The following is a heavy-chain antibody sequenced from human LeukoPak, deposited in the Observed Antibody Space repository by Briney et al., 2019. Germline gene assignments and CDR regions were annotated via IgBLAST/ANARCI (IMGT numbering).Heavy chain of an antibody. CDR2: ISYDGSNK. V-gene: IGHV3-30-3*01. J-gene: IGHJ6*02. CDR1: GFTFSSYA. Sequence: PGGSLRLSCAASGFTFSSYAMHWVRQAPGKGLEWVAVISYDGSNKYYADSVKGRFTISRDNSKNTLYLQMNSLRAEDTALYYCAKDPARRPRGRLVLDGAVSYYYYGMDVWGQGTTVTVSS. D-gene: IGHD6-6*01. CDR3: AKDPARRPRGRLVLDGAVSYYYYGMDV.